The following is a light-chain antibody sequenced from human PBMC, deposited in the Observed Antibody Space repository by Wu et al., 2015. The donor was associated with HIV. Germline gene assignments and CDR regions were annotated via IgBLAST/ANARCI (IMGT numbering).Light chain of an antibody. V-gene: IGKV3-20*01. CDR1: TGVSSSF. Sequence: ERATLSWQAVTGVSSSFLAWYQQKPGQAPRLLIYSASSRATGIPDRFSGSGSGTDFTLTISRLEPEDFALYYCQHYGNSLWTFGQGTKVEIK. J-gene: IGKJ1*01. CDR3: QHYGNSLWT. CDR2: SAS.